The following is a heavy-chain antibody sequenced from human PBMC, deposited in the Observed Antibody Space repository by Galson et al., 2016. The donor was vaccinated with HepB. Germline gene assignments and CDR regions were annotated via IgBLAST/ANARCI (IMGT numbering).Heavy chain of an antibody. V-gene: IGHV1-8*01. CDR1: GYTFTTYD. CDR3: ARIMYDNTGAYYGMDV. D-gene: IGHD3-22*01. Sequence: SVKVSCKTAGYTFTTYDINWVRQAPGQGLEWMGWMNPNSGNTGYAQKFQGRVTMTRRTSISTAYMELSSLRSEDTAVYYCARIMYDNTGAYYGMDVWGQGTTVTVSS. CDR2: MNPNSGNT. J-gene: IGHJ6*02.